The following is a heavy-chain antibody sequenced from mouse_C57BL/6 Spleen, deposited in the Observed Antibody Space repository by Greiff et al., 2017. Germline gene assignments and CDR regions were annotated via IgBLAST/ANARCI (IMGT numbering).Heavy chain of an antibody. Sequence: EVQLQQSGPELVKPGASVKISCKASGYTLTDYYMNWVKQSHGKSLEWIGDINPNNGGTSYNQKFKGKATLTVDKSSSTAYIELRSLTSEDSAVYYCARRDYDARSYAMDYWGQGTSVTVSS. D-gene: IGHD2-4*01. J-gene: IGHJ4*01. V-gene: IGHV1-26*01. CDR1: GYTLTDYY. CDR2: INPNNGGT. CDR3: ARRDYDARSYAMDY.